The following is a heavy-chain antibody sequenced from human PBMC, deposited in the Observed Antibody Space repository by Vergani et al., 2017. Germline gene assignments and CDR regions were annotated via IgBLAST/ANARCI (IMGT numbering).Heavy chain of an antibody. J-gene: IGHJ4*02. V-gene: IGHV4-34*01. Sequence: QVQLQQWGAGLLKPSETLSLTCAVYGGSFSGYYWSWIRQPPGKGLEWIGEINHSGSTNYNPSLKSRVTISVDTSKNQFSLKLGSVTAADTAVYYCARGWGYTVVTRHALYFDYWGQGTLVTVSS. CDR3: ARGWGYTVVTRHALYFDY. CDR2: INHSGST. D-gene: IGHD4-23*01. CDR1: GGSFSGYY.